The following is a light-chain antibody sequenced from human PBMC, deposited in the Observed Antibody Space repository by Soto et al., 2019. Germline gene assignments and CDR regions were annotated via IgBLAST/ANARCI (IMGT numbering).Light chain of an antibody. Sequence: ESGLTQSPATLSLSPGERATLSCRASPSVSNSLAWYQHKPGQAPRLLIYDAFNRATGVPTRFSGSGSGTDFTLTISSLEPEDFAVYYCQQRNRWPPVTFGGGTKVDIK. J-gene: IGKJ4*01. CDR3: QQRNRWPPVT. CDR2: DAF. CDR1: PSVSNS. V-gene: IGKV3-11*01.